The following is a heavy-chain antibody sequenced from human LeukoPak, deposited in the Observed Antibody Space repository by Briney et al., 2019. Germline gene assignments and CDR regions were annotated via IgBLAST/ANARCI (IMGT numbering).Heavy chain of an antibody. CDR3: ARDVVVVPAAIHYGMDV. V-gene: IGHV4-34*01. D-gene: IGHD2-2*01. CDR1: GGSFSGYF. J-gene: IGHJ6*02. Sequence: AESLSLTCAVYGGSFSGYFWGWIRQAPGKGLEWIGEINHSGRTYYNPSLKNRVTISVDTSKNQFSLNLSSVTAADTAVYYCARDVVVVPAAIHYGMDVWGQGTTATVSS. CDR2: INHSGRT.